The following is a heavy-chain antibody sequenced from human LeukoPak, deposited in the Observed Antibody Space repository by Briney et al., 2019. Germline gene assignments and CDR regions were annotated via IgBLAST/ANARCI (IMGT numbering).Heavy chain of an antibody. J-gene: IGHJ4*02. CDR1: GGTFSSYA. Sequence: SVKVSCKASGGTFSSYAISWVRQAPGQGLEWMGGIIPIFGTANYAQKFQGRVTITADESTSTAYMELSSLRSEDTAVYYCASESVVAATNGDYWGRGTLVTVSS. D-gene: IGHD2-15*01. V-gene: IGHV1-69*13. CDR2: IIPIFGTA. CDR3: ASESVVAATNGDY.